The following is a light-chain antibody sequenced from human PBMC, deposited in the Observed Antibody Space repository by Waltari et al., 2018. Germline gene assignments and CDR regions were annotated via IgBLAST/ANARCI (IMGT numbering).Light chain of an antibody. CDR1: QSILYSSNNKTY. CDR2: WAS. CDR3: QQYYSGRT. V-gene: IGKV4-1*01. J-gene: IGKJ1*01. Sequence: DIVMTQSPDSLAVSLGERATLTCKSSQSILYSSNNKTYLAWYQQRPGQPPKLLISWASTRESGVPDRFSGSGSETDFTLTISSLQAEDVAVYYCQQYYSGRTFGQGTKVEIK.